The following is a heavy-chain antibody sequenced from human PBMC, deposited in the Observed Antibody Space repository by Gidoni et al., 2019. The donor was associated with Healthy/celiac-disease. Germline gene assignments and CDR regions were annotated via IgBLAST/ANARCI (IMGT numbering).Heavy chain of an antibody. J-gene: IGHJ6*02. Sequence: SSSGSTIYYADSVKGRFTISRDNAKNSLYLQMNSLRAEDTAVYYCASSVVPAAMFYYYYGMDVWGQGTTVTVSS. V-gene: IGHV3-11*01. CDR3: ASSVVPAAMFYYYYGMDV. D-gene: IGHD2-2*01. CDR2: SSSGSTI.